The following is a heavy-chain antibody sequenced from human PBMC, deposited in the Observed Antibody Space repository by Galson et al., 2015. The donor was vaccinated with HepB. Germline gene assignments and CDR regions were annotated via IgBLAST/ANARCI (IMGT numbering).Heavy chain of an antibody. J-gene: IGHJ4*02. CDR2: IYHSGST. V-gene: IGHV4-4*02. D-gene: IGHD6-13*01. CDR1: GGSISSSHW. CDR3: ATLLWGQQLPISDY. Sequence: ETLSLTCAVSGGSISSSHWWSWVRQPPGKGLEWIGEIYHSGSTNYNPSLKSRVTISVDKSKNQFSLKLSSVTAADTAVYYCATLLWGQQLPISDYWGQGTLVTVSS.